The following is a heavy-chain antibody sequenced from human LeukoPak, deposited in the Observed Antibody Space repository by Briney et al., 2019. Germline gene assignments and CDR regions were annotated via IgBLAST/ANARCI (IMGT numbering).Heavy chain of an antibody. CDR1: GFTFRDAW. D-gene: IGHD4-11*01. CDR3: ARIPSVTRAFDI. J-gene: IGHJ3*02. V-gene: IGHV3-15*01. Sequence: GGSLRLSCAGSGFTFRDAWMSWVRQAPGKGLEWLGRIHSTTDGGTTDYAAAVKGRFSISRDDSKSTLFLQMSSLKTEDTAVYYCARIPSVTRAFDIWGQGTMVTVSS. CDR2: IHSTTDGGTT.